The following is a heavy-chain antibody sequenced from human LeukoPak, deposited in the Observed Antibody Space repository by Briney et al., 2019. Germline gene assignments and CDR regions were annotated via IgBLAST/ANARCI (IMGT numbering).Heavy chain of an antibody. V-gene: IGHV4-39*07. J-gene: IGHJ4*02. Sequence: PSETLSLTCSVSGGSISSCTYSWGWIRQPPGKGLEWIGSFSCSGSTYYNPSLKSRVTISVDTSKSQFSLYMDSVTAADTAVYYCARDWNRYAYWGQGTLVTVSS. CDR2: FSCSGST. D-gene: IGHD1-1*01. CDR1: GGSISSCTYS. CDR3: ARDWNRYAY.